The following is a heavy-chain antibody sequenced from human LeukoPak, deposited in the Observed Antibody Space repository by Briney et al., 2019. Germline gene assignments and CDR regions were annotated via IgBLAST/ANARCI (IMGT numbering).Heavy chain of an antibody. J-gene: IGHJ4*02. D-gene: IGHD5-24*01. CDR3: ARVTDGGVDY. V-gene: IGHV1-46*01. CDR1: GYAFTSYY. CDR2: INPSGGGA. Sequence: ASVKVSCKASGYAFTSYYMDWVRHGPAQGLGWKGIINPSGGGASYAQKVPGRGTMTRDTSTSTVYMALSSLRSDDTAVYYCARVTDGGVDYWGQGALVTVSS.